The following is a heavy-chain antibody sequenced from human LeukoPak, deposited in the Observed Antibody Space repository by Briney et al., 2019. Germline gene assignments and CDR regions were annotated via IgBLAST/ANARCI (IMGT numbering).Heavy chain of an antibody. Sequence: GGSLRLSCAASGFTFSSYSMNWVRQAPGKGLEWVLSISSSSSYIYYADSVKGRFTISRDNAKNSLYLQMNSLRAEDTAVYYCARVPALWFGEENWFDPWGQGTLVTVSS. D-gene: IGHD3-10*01. V-gene: IGHV3-21*01. CDR1: GFTFSSYS. J-gene: IGHJ5*02. CDR3: ARVPALWFGEENWFDP. CDR2: ISSSSSYI.